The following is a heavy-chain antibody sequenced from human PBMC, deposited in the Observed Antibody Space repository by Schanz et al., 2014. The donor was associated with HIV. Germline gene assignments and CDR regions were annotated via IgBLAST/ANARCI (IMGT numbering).Heavy chain of an antibody. CDR3: ARERSGEFGFDY. V-gene: IGHV3-21*01. CDR2: ISGNTNYI. CDR1: GFIFSSYT. Sequence: QLVESGGGLVGPGGSLRLSCAASGFIFSSYTMYWIRQSPGKGLEWVASISGNTNYIYYADSVKGRFTISRDNAKNSLYLQMKSLRAEDTAVYYCARERSGEFGFDYWGQGTLVTVSS. J-gene: IGHJ4*02. D-gene: IGHD3-10*01.